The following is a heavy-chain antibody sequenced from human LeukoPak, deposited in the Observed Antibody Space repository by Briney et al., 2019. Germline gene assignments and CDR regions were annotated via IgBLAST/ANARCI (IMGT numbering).Heavy chain of an antibody. CDR3: ARAPYYYDTNDAFDI. D-gene: IGHD3-22*01. J-gene: IGHJ3*02. CDR1: GFTFSSYS. V-gene: IGHV3-48*01. CDR2: ISSSSSTI. Sequence: GGSLRLSCAASGFTFSSYSMNWVRQAPGKGLEWVSYISSSSSTIYYADSVKGRFTISRDNAKNSLYLQMNSLRAEDTAVYYCARAPYYYDTNDAFDIWGQGTMVTVSS.